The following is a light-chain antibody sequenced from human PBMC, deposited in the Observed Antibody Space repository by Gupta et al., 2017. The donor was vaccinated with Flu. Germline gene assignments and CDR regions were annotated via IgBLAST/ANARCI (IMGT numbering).Light chain of an antibody. CDR1: SSNIGVYNS. V-gene: IGLV2-11*01. J-gene: IGLJ3*02. CDR3: CSRTGSPASFFWA. CDR2: FDS. Sequence: QSALTQPRSVSGSPGQSVTISCTGTSSNIGVYNSVSWFQQHPGNPPKLILYFDSERPSGVPDRFSGSKSGTTASLTISGLQAEDEADYFCCSRTGSPASFFWAFGGGTKLTVL.